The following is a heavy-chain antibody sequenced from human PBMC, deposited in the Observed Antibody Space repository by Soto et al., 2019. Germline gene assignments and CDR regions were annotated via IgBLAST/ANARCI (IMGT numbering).Heavy chain of an antibody. CDR3: AKVGLFDGNKPITFEF. CDR1: GFSFSSYW. CDR2: INQDATRQ. V-gene: IGHV3-7*03. Sequence: GGSLRLSCAASGFSFSSYWMSWVRQAPGRGLEWVANINQDATRQSYVDSVEGQFSISRDNAKNSLYLQMNSLRVEDTAVYYCAKVGLFDGNKPITFEFWGQGTLGTVS. J-gene: IGHJ4*02. D-gene: IGHD3-10*01.